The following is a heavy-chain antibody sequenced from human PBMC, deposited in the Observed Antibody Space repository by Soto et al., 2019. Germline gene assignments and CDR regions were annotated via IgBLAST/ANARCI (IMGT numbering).Heavy chain of an antibody. D-gene: IGHD3-22*01. J-gene: IGHJ4*02. Sequence: EVQLVESGGGLVQPGGSLRLTCAASGFSFSNYNMNWVRQAPGKGLEWVSYISKSSDTIYYADSVRGRFSISRDNGKNSLYLQMDSLRDEDTAVYYCARDAFDYYTTGYHCDYWGQGTLVTVSS. CDR1: GFSFSNYN. CDR3: ARDAFDYYTTGYHCDY. CDR2: ISKSSDTI. V-gene: IGHV3-48*02.